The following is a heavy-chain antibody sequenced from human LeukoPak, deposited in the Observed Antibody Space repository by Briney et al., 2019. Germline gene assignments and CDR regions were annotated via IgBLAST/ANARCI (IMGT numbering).Heavy chain of an antibody. D-gene: IGHD6-13*01. CDR3: ARVGYSSSWAFDY. Sequence: GGSLRLSCAASGFSFSDYNMNWVRQAPGKALEWVSSITTTGTYIFYGDSVKGRFTISRDNAKNSLYLQMNGLRAEDTAFYYCARVGYSSSWAFDYWGQGTLVTVSS. CDR1: GFSFSDYN. V-gene: IGHV3-21*04. J-gene: IGHJ4*02. CDR2: ITTTGTYI.